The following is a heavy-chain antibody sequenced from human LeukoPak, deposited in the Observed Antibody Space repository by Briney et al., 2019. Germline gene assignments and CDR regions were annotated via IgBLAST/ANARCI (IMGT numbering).Heavy chain of an antibody. CDR2: INHSGST. CDR3: ARGLLAAASWFDP. CDR1: GFSDAW. D-gene: IGHD6-13*01. J-gene: IGHJ5*02. V-gene: IGHV4-34*01. Sequence: PGGSLRLSCAISGFSDAWMTWVRQPPGKGLEWIGEINHSGSTNYNPSLKSRVTISVDTSKNQFSLKLSSVTAADTAVYYCARGLLAAASWFDPWGQGTLVTVSS.